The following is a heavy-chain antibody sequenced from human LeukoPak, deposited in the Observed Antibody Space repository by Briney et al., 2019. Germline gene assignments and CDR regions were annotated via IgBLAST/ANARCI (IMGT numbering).Heavy chain of an antibody. CDR2: INSDGSST. D-gene: IGHD6-13*01. CDR3: TGEILVGRQQLISIFDY. V-gene: IGHV3-74*01. Sequence: GGSLRLSCAASGFTFCSYWIHWVRQAPGKGLVWVSRINSDGSSTIYADSVKGRFSISRDNAKNMVYLQMNSLRAEDTAVYYCTGEILVGRQQLISIFDYWGQGSLVTVPS. J-gene: IGHJ4*02. CDR1: GFTFCSYW.